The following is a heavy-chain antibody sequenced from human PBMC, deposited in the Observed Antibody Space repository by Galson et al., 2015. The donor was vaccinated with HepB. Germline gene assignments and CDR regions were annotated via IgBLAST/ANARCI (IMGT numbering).Heavy chain of an antibody. Sequence: SLRLSCAASGFTFSTFGMHWVRQAPGKGLEWVAVIWYDGSNKYYADSVKGRFTISRDNSKNTLYLQMNSLRAEDTAVYYCARDHPYPEGIDYWGQGTLVTVSS. CDR1: GFTFSTFG. CDR3: ARDHPYPEGIDY. CDR2: IWYDGSNK. D-gene: IGHD1-14*01. J-gene: IGHJ4*02. V-gene: IGHV3-33*01.